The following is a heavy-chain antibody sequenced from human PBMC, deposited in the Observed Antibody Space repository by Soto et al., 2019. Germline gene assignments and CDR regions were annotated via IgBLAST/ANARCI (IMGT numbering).Heavy chain of an antibody. CDR1: GLSFSRAW. V-gene: IGHV3-15*07. Sequence: PGGSLRLSCVVSGLSFSRAWMNWVRQAPGKGLEWVGRIQSKTDDETTDYAAPVKGRFTISRDDSKNTLYLQMNSLKTEDTGVYYCTYRSAPLFDYWGQGTLVTVSS. J-gene: IGHJ4*02. CDR3: TYRSAPLFDY. D-gene: IGHD2-15*01. CDR2: IQSKTDDETT.